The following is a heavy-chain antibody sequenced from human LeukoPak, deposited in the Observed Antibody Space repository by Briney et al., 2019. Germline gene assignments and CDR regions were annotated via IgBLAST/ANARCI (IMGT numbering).Heavy chain of an antibody. CDR3: AKDPGYGGSYFDY. V-gene: IGHV3-30*18. CDR2: ISYDGSNK. Sequence: PGRSLRLSCAASGFTFSSYGMHWVRQAPGKGLEWVAVISYDGSNKYYADSVKGRFTISRDNSKNTLYLQMNSLRAEATAVYYCAKDPGYGGSYFDYWGQGTLVTVSS. CDR1: GFTFSSYG. J-gene: IGHJ4*02. D-gene: IGHD4-23*01.